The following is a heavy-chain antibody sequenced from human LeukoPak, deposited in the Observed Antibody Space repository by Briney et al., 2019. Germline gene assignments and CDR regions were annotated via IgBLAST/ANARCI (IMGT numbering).Heavy chain of an antibody. J-gene: IGHJ6*02. D-gene: IGHD5-12*01. V-gene: IGHV1-2*04. Sequence: ASLKVSCKASGYTFTGYYMHWVRHAPGQGREWMGWINPNSGGTNYAQKFQGWVTMTRGTSISTAYMELSRLRSDDTAVYYCARDSPIVATTNYYYYYGMDVWGQGTTVTVSS. CDR3: ARDSPIVATTNYYYYYGMDV. CDR1: GYTFTGYY. CDR2: INPNSGGT.